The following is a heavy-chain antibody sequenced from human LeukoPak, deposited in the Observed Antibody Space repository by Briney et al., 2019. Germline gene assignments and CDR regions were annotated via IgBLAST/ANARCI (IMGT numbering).Heavy chain of an antibody. D-gene: IGHD3-16*02. CDR3: AKLYYDYIWGSYRYYFFDS. V-gene: IGHV3-23*01. J-gene: IGHJ4*02. CDR2: ISGNGGGT. CDR1: GFAFSSYA. Sequence: GGSLRLSCAASGFAFSSYAMSWVRQAPGKGLEWVSDISGNGGGTYYADSVKGRFTISRDNSKNTLYLQMNNLRAEDTAVYYCAKLYYDYIWGSYRYYFFDSWGQGTLSTVSS.